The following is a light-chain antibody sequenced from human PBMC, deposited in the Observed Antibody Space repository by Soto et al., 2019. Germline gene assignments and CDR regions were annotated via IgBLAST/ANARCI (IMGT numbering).Light chain of an antibody. CDR2: DAS. Sequence: DIKMTQSPSTLSAYVGDRVTISCRASQTISNWLAWYRQKPGKAPKLLIYDASSLESGVPSRFSGSGSGTEFTLTISSLQPDDFATYYCQQYNSYSWTFGQRTKADIK. CDR3: QQYNSYSWT. V-gene: IGKV1-5*01. J-gene: IGKJ1*01. CDR1: QTISNW.